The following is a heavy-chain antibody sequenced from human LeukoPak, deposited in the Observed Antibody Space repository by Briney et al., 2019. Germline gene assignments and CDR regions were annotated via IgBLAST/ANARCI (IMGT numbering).Heavy chain of an antibody. Sequence: SETLSLTCTVSGGSVSSYYCSWIRQPPGKGLEWIGYIYYSGSTNYNPSLKSRVTISVDTSKNQFSLKLSSVTAADTAVYYCARGGGRDWFDPWGQGTLVTVSS. CDR3: ARGGGRDWFDP. CDR2: IYYSGST. D-gene: IGHD2-15*01. CDR1: GGSVSSYY. V-gene: IGHV4-59*02. J-gene: IGHJ5*02.